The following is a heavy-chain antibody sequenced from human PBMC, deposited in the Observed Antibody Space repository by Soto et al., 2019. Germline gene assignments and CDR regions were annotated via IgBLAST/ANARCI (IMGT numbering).Heavy chain of an antibody. Sequence: GGSLRLSCAASGFSFSNFGMHWVRQAPGKGMEWLAVISFDGSDKKYADSVKGRFTVSRDNSKNTLYLQMSSLGGDDTAVYYCAKCVSVFGVILGPNGLINYWGQGTLVTVSS. D-gene: IGHD3-3*01. V-gene: IGHV3-30*18. CDR2: ISFDGSDK. J-gene: IGHJ4*02. CDR1: GFSFSNFG. CDR3: AKCVSVFGVILGPNGLINY.